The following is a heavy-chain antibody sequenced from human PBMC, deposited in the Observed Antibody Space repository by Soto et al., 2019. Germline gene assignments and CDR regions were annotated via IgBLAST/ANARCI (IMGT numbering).Heavy chain of an antibody. CDR2: ISSSSSYI. CDR3: AGDVEGYRSGGSCLDSHYYGMDV. D-gene: IGHD2-15*01. CDR1: GFTFSSYS. J-gene: IGHJ6*02. Sequence: TGGSLRLSCAASGFTFSSYSMNWVRQAPGKGLEWVSSISSSSSYIYYADSVKGRFTIYRDNAKNSLYLQMNSLRAEDTAVYYCAGDVEGYRSGGSCLDSHYYGMDVWGQGTTVTVSS. V-gene: IGHV3-21*01.